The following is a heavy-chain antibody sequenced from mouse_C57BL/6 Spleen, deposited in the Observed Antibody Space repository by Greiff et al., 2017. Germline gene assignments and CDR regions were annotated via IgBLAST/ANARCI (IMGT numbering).Heavy chain of an antibody. CDR1: GYTFTDYE. V-gene: IGHV1-15*01. Sequence: QVQLQQSGAELVRPGASVTLSCKASGYTFTDYEMHWVKQTPVHGLEWIGAIDPETGGTAYNQKFKGKAILTADKSSSTAYMELRSLTSEDSAVYYCTREGSTTVVEGFDDWGQGTTLTVSS. CDR2: IDPETGGT. J-gene: IGHJ2*01. CDR3: TREGSTTVVEGFDD. D-gene: IGHD1-1*01.